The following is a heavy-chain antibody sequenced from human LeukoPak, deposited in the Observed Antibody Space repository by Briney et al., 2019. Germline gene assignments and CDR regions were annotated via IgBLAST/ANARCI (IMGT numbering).Heavy chain of an antibody. D-gene: IGHD1-26*01. J-gene: IGHJ4*02. CDR3: AHRRAHPGMWDGGYFDY. CDR1: GFSLHTSGVG. V-gene: IGHV2-5*02. CDR2: IYWDDDK. Sequence: SGPTLVKPTQTLTLTCTFSGFSLHTSGVGVGWVRQPPGKALEYLALIYWDDDKRYSPSLKNRLAIIKDTSRSQVVLIMTSVDPEDTATYYCAHRRAHPGMWDGGYFDYWGQGALVTVSA.